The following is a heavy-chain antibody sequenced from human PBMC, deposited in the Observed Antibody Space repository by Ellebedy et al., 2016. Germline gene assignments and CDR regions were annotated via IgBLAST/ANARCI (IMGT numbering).Heavy chain of an antibody. CDR2: IRSKAYGGTT. V-gene: IGHV3-49*03. J-gene: IGHJ1*01. CDR1: GFTFGDYA. CDR3: TRDPVRHTVTTSGYFQH. Sequence: GESLKISCTASGFTFGDYAMSWFRQAPGKGLEWVGFIRSKAYGGTTEYAASVKGKFTISRDDSKSIAYLQMNSLKTEDTAVYYCTRDPVRHTVTTSGYFQHWGQGTLVTVSS. D-gene: IGHD4-17*01.